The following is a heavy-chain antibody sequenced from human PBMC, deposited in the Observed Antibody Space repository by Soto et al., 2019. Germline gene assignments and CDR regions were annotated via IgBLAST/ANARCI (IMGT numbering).Heavy chain of an antibody. D-gene: IGHD2-2*01. J-gene: IGHJ5*02. CDR2: IIPIFGTA. CDR1: GGTFSSYA. V-gene: IGHV1-69*01. CDR3: ARGPPVGYCSSTSCLYNWFDP. Sequence: QVQLVQSGAEVKKPGYSVKVSCKASGGTFSSYAISWVRQAPGQGLEWMGGIIPIFGTANYAQKFQGRVTITADQSTSTAYMELSSLRSEDTAVYYCARGPPVGYCSSTSCLYNWFDPWGQGTLVTVSS.